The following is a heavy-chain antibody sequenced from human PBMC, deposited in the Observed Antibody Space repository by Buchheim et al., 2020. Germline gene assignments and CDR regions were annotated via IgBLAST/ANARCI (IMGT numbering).Heavy chain of an antibody. CDR2: ISSSGSTI. D-gene: IGHD3-22*01. J-gene: IGHJ4*02. CDR3: AREGVADYYDSSGYVDY. CDR1: GFTFSSYG. Sequence: EVQVVESGGGVVQPGRSLRLSCAASGFTFSSYGMHWVRQAPGKGLEWVSYISSSGSTIYYADSVKGRFTISRDNAKNSLYLQMNSLRAEDTAVYYCAREGVADYYDSSGYVDYWGQGTL. V-gene: IGHV3-48*04.